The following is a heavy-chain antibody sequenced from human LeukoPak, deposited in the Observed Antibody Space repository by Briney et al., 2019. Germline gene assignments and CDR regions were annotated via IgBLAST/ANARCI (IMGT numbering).Heavy chain of an antibody. CDR1: GFTFSSYW. CDR3: AKDRDIVVVVAAHFDY. D-gene: IGHD2-15*01. CDR2: IKQDGSEK. V-gene: IGHV3-7*03. J-gene: IGHJ4*02. Sequence: PGGSLRLSCAASGFTFSSYWMSWVRQAPGKGLEWVANIKQDGSEKYYVDSVKGRFTISRDNSKNTLYLQMNSLRAEDTAVYYCAKDRDIVVVVAAHFDYWGQGTLVTVSS.